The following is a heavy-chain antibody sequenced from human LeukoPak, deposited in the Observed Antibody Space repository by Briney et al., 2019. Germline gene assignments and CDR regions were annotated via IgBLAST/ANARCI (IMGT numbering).Heavy chain of an antibody. CDR3: ARHRITMVRGVINAPYNWFDP. J-gene: IGHJ5*02. CDR2: INHSGST. D-gene: IGHD3-10*01. Sequence: SETLSLTCAVYGGSFSGYYWSWIRQPPGKGLEWIGEINHSGSTNYNPSLKSRVTISVDTSKNQFSLKLSSVTAADTAVYYCARHRITMVRGVINAPYNWFDPWGQGTLVTVSS. V-gene: IGHV4-34*01. CDR1: GGSFSGYY.